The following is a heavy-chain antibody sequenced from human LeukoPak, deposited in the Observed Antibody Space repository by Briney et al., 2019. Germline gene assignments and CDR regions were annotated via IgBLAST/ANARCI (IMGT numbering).Heavy chain of an antibody. CDR1: GYSISSGYY. J-gene: IGHJ4*02. CDR3: ARVEMALDY. Sequence: SETLSLTCTVSGYSISSGYYWGWIRQPPGKGLEWIGEINHSGSTNYNPSLKSRVTISVDTSKNQFSLKLSSVTAADTAVYYCARVEMALDYWGQGTLVTVSS. CDR2: INHSGST. D-gene: IGHD5-24*01. V-gene: IGHV4-38-2*02.